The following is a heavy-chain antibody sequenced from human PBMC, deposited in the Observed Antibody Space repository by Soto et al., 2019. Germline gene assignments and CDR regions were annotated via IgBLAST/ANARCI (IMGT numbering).Heavy chain of an antibody. D-gene: IGHD1-26*01. Sequence: EVQLVESGGGLVKPGGSLRLSCAASGFTFSSYSMNWVRQAPGKGLEWVSSISSSSSYIYYADSVKGRFTISRDNAKNSLYLQMNSLRAEDTAVYYCARDQVVGAPIDYWGQGTLVIVSS. J-gene: IGHJ4*02. CDR3: ARDQVVGAPIDY. CDR1: GFTFSSYS. V-gene: IGHV3-21*01. CDR2: ISSSSSYI.